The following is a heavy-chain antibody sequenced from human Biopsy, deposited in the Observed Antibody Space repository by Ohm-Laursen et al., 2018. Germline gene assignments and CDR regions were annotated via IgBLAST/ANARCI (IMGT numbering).Heavy chain of an antibody. CDR3: ARLYRLDDYWNDDPPDAFDV. D-gene: IGHD1-1*01. V-gene: IGHV4-59*01. J-gene: IGHJ3*01. CDR2: ISKGGDT. Sequence: SETLSLTCTVSGGSITDDYWSWIRQSPGKGLEWIGFISKGGDTTYNPSLRGRVAISADTSKNQFSLKLSSVTAADTAIFFCARLYRLDDYWNDDPPDAFDVWGQGTRVTVSS. CDR1: GGSITDDY.